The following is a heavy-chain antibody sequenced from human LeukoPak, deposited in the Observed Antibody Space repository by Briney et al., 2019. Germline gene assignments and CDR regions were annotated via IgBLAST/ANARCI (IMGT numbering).Heavy chain of an antibody. V-gene: IGHV4-59*05. CDR1: DGSISSYY. CDR3: ARHGRADQRYIDL. Sequence: SETLPLTCTVSDGSISSYYWSWIRQPPGKGLEWIGSIYYSGSTYHNPSLKSRVTISVDTSKSQFSLKLSSVTAADTAVYYCARHGRADQRYIDLWGRGTLVTVSS. J-gene: IGHJ2*01. CDR2: IYYSGST. D-gene: IGHD1-14*01.